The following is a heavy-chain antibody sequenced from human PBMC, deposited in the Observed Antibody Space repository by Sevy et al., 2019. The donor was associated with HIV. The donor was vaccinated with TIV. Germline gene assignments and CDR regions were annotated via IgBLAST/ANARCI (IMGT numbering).Heavy chain of an antibody. D-gene: IGHD3-22*01. CDR2: FDPEDGET. V-gene: IGHV1-24*01. CDR1: GYTLTELS. Sequence: ASVKVSCKVSGYTLTELSMHWVRQAPGKGLEWMGGFDPEDGETIYAQKFQGRVTMTEDTSTDTAYMELSSLRSEDTAVYYCATVGLYDRSGYYLFSYYFDYWGQGTLVTVSS. CDR3: ATVGLYDRSGYYLFSYYFDY. J-gene: IGHJ4*02.